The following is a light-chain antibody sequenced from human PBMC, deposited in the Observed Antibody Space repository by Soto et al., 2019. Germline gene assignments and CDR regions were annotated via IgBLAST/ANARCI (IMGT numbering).Light chain of an antibody. Sequence: QSALTQPASVSGSPGQSITISCTGTSSDVGGYNYVSWHQQHPGKAPKLMIYEVSNRPSGVSNRFSGSKSANTASLTISGLQAEDEADYFCSSYTSSNTRYVFGTGTKLTVL. CDR1: SSDVGGYNY. CDR3: SSYTSSNTRYV. J-gene: IGLJ1*01. V-gene: IGLV2-14*01. CDR2: EVS.